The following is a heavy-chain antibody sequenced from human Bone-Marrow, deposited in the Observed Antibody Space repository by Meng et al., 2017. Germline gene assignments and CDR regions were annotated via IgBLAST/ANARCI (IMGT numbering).Heavy chain of an antibody. Sequence: ASVKVSCKASGYTFASIYFSWLRQAPGQGLEWMGKINPTGGGTNYAQNFQGRVTMTRDTSTSTVYMELNSLRSEDTAVYYCATGGTNGRIDYWGQGTLVTVSS. CDR2: INPTGGGT. J-gene: IGHJ4*02. V-gene: IGHV1-46*01. D-gene: IGHD1-14*01. CDR1: GYTFASIY. CDR3: ATGGTNGRIDY.